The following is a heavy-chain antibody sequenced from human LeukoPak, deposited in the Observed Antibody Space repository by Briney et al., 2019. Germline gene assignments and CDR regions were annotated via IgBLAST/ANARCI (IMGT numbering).Heavy chain of an antibody. D-gene: IGHD3-22*01. CDR2: ISGSGGST. V-gene: IGHV3-23*01. Sequence: GGSLRLSRAASGFTFSSYAMSWVRQAPGKGLEWVSDISGSGGSTYYADSVKGRFTISRDNSKNKLYLQMNSLRAEDTAVYYCAKPSGILLVTNPQSWGQGTLVTVSS. J-gene: IGHJ5*02. CDR1: GFTFSSYA. CDR3: AKPSGILLVTNPQS.